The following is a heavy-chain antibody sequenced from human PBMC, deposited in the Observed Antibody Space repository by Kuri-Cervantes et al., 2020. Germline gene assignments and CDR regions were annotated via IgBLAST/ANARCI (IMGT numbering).Heavy chain of an antibody. V-gene: IGHV4-59*01. CDR1: GGSISSYY. CDR2: IYYSGST. D-gene: IGHD3-16*01. J-gene: IGHJ3*02. CDR3: ARKDLSPWGADAFDI. Sequence: SETLSLTCTVSGGSISSYYWSWIRQPPGKGLEWIGYIYYSGSTNYNPSLKSRVTISVDTSKNQFSLKLSSVTAADTAVYYCARKDLSPWGADAFDIWGQGTMVTVSS.